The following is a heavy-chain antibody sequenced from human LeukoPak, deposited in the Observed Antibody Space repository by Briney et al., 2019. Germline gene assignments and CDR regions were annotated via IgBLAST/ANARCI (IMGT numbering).Heavy chain of an antibody. Sequence: SETLSLTCTVSGYSISSGYYWGWIRQPPGKGLEWIGSIYYSGSTYYNPSLKSRVTISVDTSKNQFSLKLSSVTAADTAVYYCARDRTTVTEFDYWGQGTLVTVSS. CDR2: IYYSGST. J-gene: IGHJ4*02. CDR1: GYSISSGYY. D-gene: IGHD4-17*01. CDR3: ARDRTTVTEFDY. V-gene: IGHV4-38-2*02.